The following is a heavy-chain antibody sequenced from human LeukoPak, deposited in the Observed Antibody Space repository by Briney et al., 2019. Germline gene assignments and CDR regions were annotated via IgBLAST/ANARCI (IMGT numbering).Heavy chain of an antibody. D-gene: IGHD1-26*01. J-gene: IGHJ5*02. CDR1: GFTFSAYY. Sequence: GGSLRLSCAASGFTFSAYYISWVRQAPGKGLEWVSYISSDSSDTNYADSVKGRFTISRDNAKNSLYLQMNSLSAEDTAVYYCVRGGSYSGSWGQGTLVTVSS. CDR3: VRGGSYSGS. CDR2: ISSDSSDT. V-gene: IGHV3-11*05.